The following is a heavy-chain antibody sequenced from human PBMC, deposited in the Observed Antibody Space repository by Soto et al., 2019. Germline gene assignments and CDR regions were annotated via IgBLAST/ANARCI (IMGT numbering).Heavy chain of an antibody. CDR2: ISYDGSNK. CDR1: GFTFSSYA. CDR3: ARVSPPLDY. V-gene: IGHV3-30-3*01. Sequence: GGSLRLSCAASGFTFSSYAMHWVRQAPGKGLEWVAVISYDGSNKYYADSVKGRFTISRDNSKNTLYLQMNSLRAEDTAVYYCARVSPPLDYWGQGTLVTVSS. J-gene: IGHJ4*02.